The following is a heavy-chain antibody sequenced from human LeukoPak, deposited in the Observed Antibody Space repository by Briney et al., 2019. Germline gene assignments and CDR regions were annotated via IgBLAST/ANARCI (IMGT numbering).Heavy chain of an antibody. CDR1: GGSIRSFY. V-gene: IGHV4-59*01. J-gene: IGHJ2*01. CDR2: IDRTGST. Sequence: SETLSLTCTVSGGSIRSFYWAWIRQLPGNRLEWIGYIDRTGSTYSNPSLIGRVTMSVDTSRNQFSLRLNSVTTADTAVYFCARGRSRTSLYWHFDLWGSGTLVTVSS. D-gene: IGHD2-2*01. CDR3: ARGRSRTSLYWHFDL.